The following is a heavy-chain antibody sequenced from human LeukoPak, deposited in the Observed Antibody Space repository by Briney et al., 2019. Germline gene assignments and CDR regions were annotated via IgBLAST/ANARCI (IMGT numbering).Heavy chain of an antibody. D-gene: IGHD6-13*01. V-gene: IGHV4-59*08. CDR2: IYYGGTT. CDR1: GGSISSYY. CDR3: AREYSSSWYSSGWFDP. J-gene: IGHJ5*02. Sequence: SETLSLTCTVSGGSISSYYWSWIRQPPGKGLEWIGFIYYGGTTNYNPSLKSRVTISVDTSKNQFSLKLSSVTAADTAVYYCAREYSSSWYSSGWFDPWGQGTLVTVSS.